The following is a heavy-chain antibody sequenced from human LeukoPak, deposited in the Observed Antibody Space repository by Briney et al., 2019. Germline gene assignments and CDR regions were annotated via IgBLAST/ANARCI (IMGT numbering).Heavy chain of an antibody. V-gene: IGHV3-23*01. CDR2: ISGSGGST. Sequence: PSGGSLRLSCAASGFTFSSYAMSWVRQAPGKGLEWVSAISGSGGSTYYADSVKGRFTISRDNSKNTLYLQMNSLRAEDTAVYYCTSGGSYYFPWFDPWGQGTLVTVSS. CDR3: TSGGSYYFPWFDP. J-gene: IGHJ5*02. D-gene: IGHD1-26*01. CDR1: GFTFSSYA.